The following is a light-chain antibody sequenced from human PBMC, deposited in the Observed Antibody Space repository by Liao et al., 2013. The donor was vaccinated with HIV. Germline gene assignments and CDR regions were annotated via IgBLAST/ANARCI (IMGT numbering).Light chain of an antibody. CDR2: QGT. CDR3: QSADSSGTMGV. V-gene: IGLV3-25*03. J-gene: IGLJ3*02. CDR1: TLGDKS. Sequence: SYELTQPPSVSVSPGQTASITCSGDTLGDKSPSWYQQRPGQPPVLVIYQGTKRPSGIPERFSGSSSGTTVTLTISGVQAEDEADYYCQSADSSGTMGVFGGGTKLTVL.